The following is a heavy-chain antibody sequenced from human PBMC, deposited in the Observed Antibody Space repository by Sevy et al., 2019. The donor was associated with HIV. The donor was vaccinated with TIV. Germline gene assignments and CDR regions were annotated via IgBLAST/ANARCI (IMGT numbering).Heavy chain of an antibody. D-gene: IGHD6-6*01. CDR2: IYFTGTT. J-gene: IGHJ4*02. Sequence: SETLSLTCSVSGGSISSYFWTWVRQSPGKGLEWIGNIYFTGTTDYSPSLKSRVTLSLDTSKSQFSLKLKSVTAADTAIYFCARDSTSRPRVLDYWGQGTLVTVSS. CDR1: GGSISSYF. V-gene: IGHV4-59*01. CDR3: ARDSTSRPRVLDY.